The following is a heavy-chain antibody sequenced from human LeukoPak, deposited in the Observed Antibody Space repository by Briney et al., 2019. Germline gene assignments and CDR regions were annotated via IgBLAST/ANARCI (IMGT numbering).Heavy chain of an antibody. J-gene: IGHJ4*02. D-gene: IGHD6-13*01. CDR3: AGGRGYSSSDY. CDR2: IIPIFGTA. V-gene: IGHV1-69*13. CDR1: GGTFSSYA. Sequence: ASVKVSCKASGGTFSSYAISWVRQAPGQGLEWMGGIIPIFGTADYAQKFQGRVTITADESTSTAYMELSSLRSEDTAVYYCAGGRGYSSSDYWGQGTLVTVSS.